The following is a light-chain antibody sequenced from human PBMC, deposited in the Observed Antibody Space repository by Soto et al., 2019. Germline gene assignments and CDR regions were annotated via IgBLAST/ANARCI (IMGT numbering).Light chain of an antibody. CDR2: AAS. Sequence: IQMTQSPSSVSAAVGERVTITCRASQDMSSWLAWYQQKPGKAPKLLIFAASTLQSGVPARFSGSGSRTEFTLTISSMQPEDVGTYYCQQSDSFPSTFGQGTRLEIK. CDR3: QQSDSFPST. V-gene: IGKV1D-12*01. CDR1: QDMSSW. J-gene: IGKJ5*01.